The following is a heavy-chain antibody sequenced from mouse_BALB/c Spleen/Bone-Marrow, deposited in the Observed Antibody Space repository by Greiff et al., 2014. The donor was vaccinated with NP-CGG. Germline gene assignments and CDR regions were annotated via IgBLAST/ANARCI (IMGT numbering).Heavy chain of an antibody. V-gene: IGHV5-12-2*01. D-gene: IGHD1-1*01. Sequence: EVMLVESGGGLVQPGGSLKLSCAASGFTFSSYTMSWVRQTPEKRLEWVAYISNGGGSTYYPDTVKGRFTISRDNAKNTLYLQMSSLKSEDTAMYYCARLITTYFVYWGQGTTLTVSS. J-gene: IGHJ2*01. CDR1: GFTFSSYT. CDR3: ARLITTYFVY. CDR2: ISNGGGST.